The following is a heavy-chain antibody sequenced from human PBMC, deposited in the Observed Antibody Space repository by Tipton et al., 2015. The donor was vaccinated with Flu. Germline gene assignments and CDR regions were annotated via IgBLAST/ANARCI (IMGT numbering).Heavy chain of an antibody. V-gene: IGHV4-4*07. D-gene: IGHD5-12*01. CDR2: IYTSGST. Sequence: TLSLTCTVSGGSINSYYWSWIRQSTGKGLEWIGRIYTSGSTNYNPSLKSRVTMSIDMSNKQLSLKLTSVTAADTAVYYCARDVNYNGYEEGVFNYWGQGTLVTVSS. CDR3: ARDVNYNGYEEGVFNY. CDR1: GGSINSYY. J-gene: IGHJ4*02.